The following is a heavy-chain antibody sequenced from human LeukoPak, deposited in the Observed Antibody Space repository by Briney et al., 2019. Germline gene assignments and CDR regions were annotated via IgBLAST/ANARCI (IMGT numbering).Heavy chain of an antibody. Sequence: SVKVSCKASGDTFSSYAISWVRQAPGQGLEWMGGIIPIFGTANYAQRFQGRVAITTDESTSTAYMAMNRLRGEDAPVYYCARGDRSGAPTVQWGQGPLVTVSS. CDR3: ARGDRSGAPTVQ. D-gene: IGHD3-22*01. CDR1: GDTFSSYA. V-gene: IGHV1-69*05. J-gene: IGHJ4*02. CDR2: IIPIFGTA.